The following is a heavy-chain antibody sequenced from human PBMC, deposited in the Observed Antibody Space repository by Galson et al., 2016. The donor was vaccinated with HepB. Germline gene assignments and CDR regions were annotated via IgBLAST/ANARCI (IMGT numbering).Heavy chain of an antibody. CDR3: ARFTQEWLDRVYYFDY. CDR1: GFTFGRYA. Sequence: SLRLSCAASGFTFGRYAMSWVRQAPGKGLAWVSAISGDGGSTHYAGSVQGRFTSSRDRSTNTMYLQMNSTRTDDTALYYCARFTQEWLDRVYYFDYWGQGTLVTVSS. J-gene: IGHJ4*02. V-gene: IGHV3-23*01. D-gene: IGHD6-19*01. CDR2: ISGDGGST.